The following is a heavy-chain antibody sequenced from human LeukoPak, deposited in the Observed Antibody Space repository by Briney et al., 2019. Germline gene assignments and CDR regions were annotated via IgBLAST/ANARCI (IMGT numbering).Heavy chain of an antibody. Sequence: ASVKVSCKASGYTFTGYYMHWVRQAPGQGLEWMGWINPNSGGTNYAQKFQGRVTMTRDTSISTAYMELSRLRSDDTAVYYCASKWVTYYYNSSAYHYPIDVFDIRGQGTTVTVSS. V-gene: IGHV1-2*02. J-gene: IGHJ3*02. CDR3: ASKWVTYYYNSSAYHYPIDVFDI. D-gene: IGHD3-22*01. CDR2: INPNSGGT. CDR1: GYTFTGYY.